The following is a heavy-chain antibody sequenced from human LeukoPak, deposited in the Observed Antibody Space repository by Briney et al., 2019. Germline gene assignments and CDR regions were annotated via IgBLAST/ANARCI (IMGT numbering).Heavy chain of an antibody. Sequence: GGSLRLSCAASGFTFSTYSMNWVRQAPGKGLEWVSSISSSSTYIYYADSVKGRFTISRDNAKKSSYLQMNYLRDDDTAVYYCARSVEGHFDYWGQGTLVTVSS. V-gene: IGHV3-21*01. CDR1: GFTFSTYS. J-gene: IGHJ4*02. D-gene: IGHD1-1*01. CDR2: ISSSSTYI. CDR3: ARSVEGHFDY.